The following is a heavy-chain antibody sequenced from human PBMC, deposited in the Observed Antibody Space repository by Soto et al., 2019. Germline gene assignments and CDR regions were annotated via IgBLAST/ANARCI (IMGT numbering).Heavy chain of an antibody. J-gene: IGHJ4*02. V-gene: IGHV1-69*12. CDR2: IIPIFGTA. Sequence: QVQLVQSGAEVKKPGSSVKVSCKASGGTFSSYAISWVRQAPGQGLEWMGGIIPIFGTANYAQKFQGRVTITADESTSTASMELSSLRSEDTAVYYCARERSCISASCYVFAYWGQGTLVTVSS. D-gene: IGHD2-2*01. CDR1: GGTFSSYA. CDR3: ARERSCISASCYVFAY.